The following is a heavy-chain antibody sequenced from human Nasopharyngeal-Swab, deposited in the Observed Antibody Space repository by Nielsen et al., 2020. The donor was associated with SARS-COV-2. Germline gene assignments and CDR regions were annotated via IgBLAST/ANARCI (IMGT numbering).Heavy chain of an antibody. CDR2: IYFSGSI. Sequence: SETLSLTCTVSGGSISYYYWTWIRQPPAKGLEWIGYIYFSGSIHYNPSLKSRVTISLDTSKNQFSLRLSSLTAADTAVYYCARGAEYSYGYYAFDIWGPGTMVTVSS. D-gene: IGHD5-18*01. J-gene: IGHJ3*02. CDR3: ARGAEYSYGYYAFDI. V-gene: IGHV4-59*13. CDR1: GGSISYYY.